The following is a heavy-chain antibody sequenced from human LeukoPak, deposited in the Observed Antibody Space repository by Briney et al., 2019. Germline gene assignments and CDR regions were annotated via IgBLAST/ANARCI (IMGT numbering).Heavy chain of an antibody. V-gene: IGHV4-34*01. CDR1: GGSFSGYY. CDR3: ARGVATTRKGFYYFDY. D-gene: IGHD5-24*01. CDR2: INHSGST. Sequence: SETLSLTCAVYGGSFSGYYWSWIRQPPGKGLEWIGEINHSGSTNYNPSLKSRVTISVDTSKNQFSLKLSSVTAADTAVYYCARGVATTRKGFYYFDYWGQGTLVTVSS. J-gene: IGHJ4*02.